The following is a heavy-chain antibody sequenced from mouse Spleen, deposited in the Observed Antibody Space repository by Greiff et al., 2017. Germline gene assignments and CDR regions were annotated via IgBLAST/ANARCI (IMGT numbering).Heavy chain of an antibody. Sequence: VQLQESGAELARPGASVKLSCKASGYTFTDYYINWVKQRTGQGLEWIGEIYPGSGNTYYNEKFKGKATLTAGKSSSTVYMELSRLTSEDSAVYFCARHEEKYGNYVFYAMDYWGQGTSVTVSS. D-gene: IGHD2-10*02. CDR2: IYPGSGNT. V-gene: IGHV1-81*01. CDR1: GYTFTDYY. CDR3: ARHEEKYGNYVFYAMDY. J-gene: IGHJ4*01.